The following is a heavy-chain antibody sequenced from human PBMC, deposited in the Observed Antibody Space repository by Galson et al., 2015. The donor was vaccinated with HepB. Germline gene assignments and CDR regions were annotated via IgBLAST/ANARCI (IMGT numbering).Heavy chain of an antibody. D-gene: IGHD7-27*01. CDR2: FGGSGGVP. CDR1: GFTFNIHA. CDR3: AKDWDYIND. Sequence: SLRLSCAASGFTFNIHAMSWVRQAPGKGLEWVSGFGGSGGVPYYADSVKGRFTISRDDSKNTLSLQMNSLRVEDTAVYYCAKDWDYINDWGQGTLVTVSS. V-gene: IGHV3-23*01. J-gene: IGHJ4*02.